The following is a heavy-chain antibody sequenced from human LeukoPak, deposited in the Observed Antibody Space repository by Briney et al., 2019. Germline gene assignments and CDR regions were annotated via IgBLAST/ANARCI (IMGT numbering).Heavy chain of an antibody. J-gene: IGHJ6*03. D-gene: IGHD4-17*01. V-gene: IGHV3-48*01. CDR2: ISSSSSTI. Sequence: GGSLRLSCAASGFTFSSYSMNWVRQAPGKGLEWVSYISSSSSTIYYADSVKGRFTISRDNAKNSLYLQMNSLRAEDTAVYYCARDTTHPYYYMDVWGKGTTVTVSS. CDR1: GFTFSSYS. CDR3: ARDTTHPYYYMDV.